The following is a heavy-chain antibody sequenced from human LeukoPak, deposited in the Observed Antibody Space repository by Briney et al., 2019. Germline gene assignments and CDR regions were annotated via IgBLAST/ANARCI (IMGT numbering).Heavy chain of an antibody. J-gene: IGHJ4*02. CDR3: ATKQWLAPPPDS. V-gene: IGHV3-74*01. Sequence: GGPLRLSCAAPGLPFSKYWMFWVRQAPGKGLETVSRINTDGTVTTYADSVKGRFTVSRDNADNTMFLQMNSVRDEDTAVYYCATKQWLAPPPDSWGQGTPVTVSS. CDR1: GLPFSKYW. CDR2: INTDGTVT. D-gene: IGHD6-19*01.